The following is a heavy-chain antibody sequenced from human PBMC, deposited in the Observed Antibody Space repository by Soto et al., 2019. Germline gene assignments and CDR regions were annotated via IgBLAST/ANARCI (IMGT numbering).Heavy chain of an antibody. CDR3: AAGSNRDY. CDR1: GFTFTSSA. D-gene: IGHD4-4*01. J-gene: IGHJ4*02. V-gene: IGHV1-58*01. CDR2: IVVGSGNT. Sequence: ASVKVSCKASGFTFTSSAGQWVRQARGQRLEWIGWIVVGSGNTNYAQKFQERVTITRDMSTSTAYMELSSLRSEDTAVYYCAAGSNRDYWGQGTLVTVSS.